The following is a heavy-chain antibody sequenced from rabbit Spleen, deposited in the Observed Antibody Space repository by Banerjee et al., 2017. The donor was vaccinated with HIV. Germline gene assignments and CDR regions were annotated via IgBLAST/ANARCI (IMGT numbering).Heavy chain of an antibody. CDR3: ARDTSSSFSSYGMDL. Sequence: QSLEESRGGLVQPGGSLTLSCKASGFDFSSYYMSWVRQAPGKGLEWIGFIYASKGMTDYATWVNGRFTISSDNTQNTVDLQMNSLTAADTATYFCARDTSSSFSSYGMDLWGPGTLVTVS. CDR1: GFDFSSYY. CDR2: IYASKGMT. D-gene: IGHD1-1*01. V-gene: IGHV1S7*01. J-gene: IGHJ6*01.